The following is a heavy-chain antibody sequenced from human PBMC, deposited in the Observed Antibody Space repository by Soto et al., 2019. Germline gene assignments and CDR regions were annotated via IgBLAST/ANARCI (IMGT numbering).Heavy chain of an antibody. CDR2: VTNSGSST. J-gene: IGHJ4*01. CDR1: GFTFSNYA. V-gene: IGHV3-23*01. CDR3: AKGWSDYFDS. Sequence: TGGSLRLSCTASGFTFSNYAMNWVRQAPAKGLEWVSSVTNSGSSTYYADSVKGRFTISRDNSKNTLYLQMNTLRAEDTAVYYCAKGWSDYFDSWGHGTLVTVSS.